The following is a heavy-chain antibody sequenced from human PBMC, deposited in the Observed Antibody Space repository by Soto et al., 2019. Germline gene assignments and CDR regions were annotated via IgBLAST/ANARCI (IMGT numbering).Heavy chain of an antibody. Sequence: GGSLRLSCAASGFTFSSYGMHWVRQAPGKGLEWVAVIWYDGSNKYYADSVKGRFTISRDNSKNTLYLQMNSLRAEDTAVYYCARTATRDYYYGMDVWGQGTTVTVSS. CDR3: ARTATRDYYYGMDV. J-gene: IGHJ6*02. V-gene: IGHV3-33*01. CDR1: GFTFSSYG. CDR2: IWYDGSNK.